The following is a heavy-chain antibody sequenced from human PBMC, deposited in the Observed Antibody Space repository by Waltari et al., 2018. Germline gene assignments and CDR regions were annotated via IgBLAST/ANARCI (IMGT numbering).Heavy chain of an antibody. D-gene: IGHD3-10*01. CDR3: ARGPLWFRDPNSLFDY. V-gene: IGHV4-38-2*02. Sequence: QVQLQESGPGLVKPSETLSLTCTVSGYSISSGYYWGWIRQPPGKGLEWIGSIYHSGSTYYNPSLKSRVTISVDTSKNQFSLKLSSVTAADTAVYYCARGPLWFRDPNSLFDYWGQGTLVTVSS. CDR2: IYHSGST. J-gene: IGHJ4*02. CDR1: GYSISSGYY.